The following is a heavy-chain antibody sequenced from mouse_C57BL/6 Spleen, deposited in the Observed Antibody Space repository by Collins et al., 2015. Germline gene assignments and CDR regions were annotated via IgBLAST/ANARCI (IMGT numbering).Heavy chain of an antibody. CDR1: GYAFSNYW. V-gene: IGHV1-80*01. Sequence: QVQLQQSGTELVKPGASVKISCKASGYAFSNYWMNWVKQRPGKGLEWIGQIYPGDGDTNYNGKFKGKATLTADKSSSTAYMQLSSLTSEDSAVYFCAAPGTPIAYWGQGTLVTVSA. D-gene: IGHD4-1*01. CDR2: IYPGDGDT. J-gene: IGHJ3*01. CDR3: AAPGTPIAY.